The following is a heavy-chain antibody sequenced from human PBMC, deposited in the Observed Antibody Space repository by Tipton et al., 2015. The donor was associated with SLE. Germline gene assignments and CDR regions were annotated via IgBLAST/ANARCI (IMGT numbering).Heavy chain of an antibody. D-gene: IGHD2/OR15-2a*01. V-gene: IGHV4-38-2*01. J-gene: IGHJ4*02. CDR2: IHYSGST. CDR3: ATQRSFLQGPCRN. Sequence: TLSLTCAVSGYSITSGYYWSWIRQPPGKGLEWIGYIHYSGSTNYNPSLKSRVTILVDTSKNQFSLNMTSVTAADTATYYCATQRSFLQGPCRNWGQGTLVTVSS. CDR1: GYSITSGYY.